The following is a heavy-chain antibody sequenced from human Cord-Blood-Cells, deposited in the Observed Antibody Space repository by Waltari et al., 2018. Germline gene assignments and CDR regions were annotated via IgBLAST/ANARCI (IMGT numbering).Heavy chain of an antibody. D-gene: IGHD6-6*01. CDR1: GGSFGGYY. J-gene: IGHJ4*02. Sequence: QVQLQQWGAGLLKPSETLSLTCAVYGGSFGGYYWSWIRQPPGKGLEWIGEINHSGSTNYNPSLKSRVTISVDTSKNQFSLKLSSVTAADTAVYYCARPDSSSDYWGQGTLVTVSS. CDR2: INHSGST. CDR3: ARPDSSSDY. V-gene: IGHV4-34*01.